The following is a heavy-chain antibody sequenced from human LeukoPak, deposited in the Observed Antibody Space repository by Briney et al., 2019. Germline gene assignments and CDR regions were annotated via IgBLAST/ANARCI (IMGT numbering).Heavy chain of an antibody. J-gene: IGHJ4*02. V-gene: IGHV4-59*10. Sequence: SETLSLTCAVYGGSFSSYYWSWIRQPAGKGLEWIGRIYTSGSTNYNPSLKSRVTMSVDTSKNQFSLKLSSVTAADTAVYYCARVGQSSSSSRYYFDYWGQGTLVTVSS. D-gene: IGHD6-6*01. CDR2: IYTSGST. CDR1: GGSFSSYY. CDR3: ARVGQSSSSSRYYFDY.